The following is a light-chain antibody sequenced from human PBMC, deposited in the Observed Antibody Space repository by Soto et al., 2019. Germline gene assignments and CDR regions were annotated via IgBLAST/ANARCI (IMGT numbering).Light chain of an antibody. J-gene: IGKJ4*01. Sequence: DIQMTQSPSAMSASVGDRVTITCRASQAISHYLAWFHQRPGKVPQRLIYGASTLQSGVPARFRGRGSGTEFTLTLSSLQPEDFGTYYCLQHNTYPLSFGGGTKVE. CDR2: GAS. CDR3: LQHNTYPLS. CDR1: QAISHY. V-gene: IGKV1-17*03.